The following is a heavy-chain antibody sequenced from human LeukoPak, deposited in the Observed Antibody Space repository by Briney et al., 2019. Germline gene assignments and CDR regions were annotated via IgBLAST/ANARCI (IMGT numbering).Heavy chain of an antibody. D-gene: IGHD6-13*01. CDR2: ISAYNGNT. V-gene: IGHV1-18*01. J-gene: IGHJ5*02. CDR3: ARGGYSSSWSPSDWFDP. Sequence: ASVKVSCKASGYTFTSYGISWVRQAPGQGLEWMGWISAYNGNTNYAQKLQGRVTMTTDTSTSTAYMELRSLRSDDTAVYYCARGGYSSSWSPSDWFDPWGQGTLVTVSS. CDR1: GYTFTSYG.